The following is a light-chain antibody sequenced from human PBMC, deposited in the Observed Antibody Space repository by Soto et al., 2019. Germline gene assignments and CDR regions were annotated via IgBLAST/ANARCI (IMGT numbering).Light chain of an antibody. CDR3: QQYNNWPRT. J-gene: IGKJ5*01. V-gene: IGKV3-15*01. Sequence: EKVMTQSPATLSVSPGERATLSCRASQGVSSDLAWYQQKPGQAPRLLIYGASTRATDIPARFSGSGSGTEFTLTISSLQSEDFAVYYCQQYNNWPRTFGQGTRLEIK. CDR1: QGVSSD. CDR2: GAS.